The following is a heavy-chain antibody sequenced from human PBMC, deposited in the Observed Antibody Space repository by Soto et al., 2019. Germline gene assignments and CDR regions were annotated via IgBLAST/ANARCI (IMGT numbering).Heavy chain of an antibody. D-gene: IGHD3-3*01. Sequence: IPRASRRVRWTVSGVALSKTRKGVSWIRQPPGKALEWLAHIFSNEEKSYSPSPKSRLNNSKDTSKSQVVLTMTNMDPVDTATYFCARIKGYNTIVGVYSNWFDPWGQGTLVTVSS. CDR3: ARIKGYNTIVGVYSNWFDP. CDR1: GVALSKTRKG. CDR2: IFSNEEK. J-gene: IGHJ5*02. V-gene: IGHV2-26*01.